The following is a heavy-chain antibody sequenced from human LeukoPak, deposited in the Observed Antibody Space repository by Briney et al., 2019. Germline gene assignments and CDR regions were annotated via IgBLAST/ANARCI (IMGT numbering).Heavy chain of an antibody. CDR2: IYYSVST. D-gene: IGHD2-21*02. V-gene: IGHV4-59*01. J-gene: IGHJ4*02. CDR1: GGSISRYY. CDR3: ARVRGHKVVVTPYFDY. Sequence: SQTLSLTFTVFGGSISRYYWSCIRQPPGKGLEWIVYIYYSVSTNYTPSLKSRVTISVDTSKNQFSLKLRSVAAADTAVYYCARVRGHKVVVTPYFDYWGQGTLVTVSS.